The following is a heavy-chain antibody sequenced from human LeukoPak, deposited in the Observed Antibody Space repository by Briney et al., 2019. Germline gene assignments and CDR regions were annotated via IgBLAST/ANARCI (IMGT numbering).Heavy chain of an antibody. J-gene: IGHJ6*02. CDR1: GGSISSGGYY. V-gene: IGHV4-31*03. CDR3: ARTQGWGTVRTGYYYGMDV. Sequence: PSETLSLTCTVSGGSISSGGYYWSWIRQHPGKGLEWIGYIYYSGSTYYNPSLKSRVTISVDTSKNQFSLKLSSVTAADTAVYYCARTQGWGTVRTGYYYGMDVWGQGTTVTVSS. D-gene: IGHD4-11*01. CDR2: IYYSGST.